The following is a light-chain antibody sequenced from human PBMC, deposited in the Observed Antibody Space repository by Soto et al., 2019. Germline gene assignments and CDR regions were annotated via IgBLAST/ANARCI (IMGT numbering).Light chain of an antibody. CDR1: SSDVGGYNY. J-gene: IGLJ1*01. CDR2: EVN. V-gene: IGLV2-8*01. CDR3: TSYAGGNNV. Sequence: QSALTQPPSASGSPGQSVTISCTGTSSDVGGYNYVSWYQQHPGKVPKLMVYEVNKRPSGVPDRFSGSKSGTTASLTVSGLDDEDEADYYCTSYAGGNNVFGTGTKVTVL.